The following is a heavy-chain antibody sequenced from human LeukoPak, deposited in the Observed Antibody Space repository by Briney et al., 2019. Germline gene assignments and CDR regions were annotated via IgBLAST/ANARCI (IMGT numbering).Heavy chain of an antibody. V-gene: IGHV3-23*01. J-gene: IGHJ3*02. CDR1: GITLSNYG. CDR3: AKKGPGAAFGI. CDR2: ISGSGGST. Sequence: GGSLRLSCAVSGITLSNYGMSWVRQAPGKGLEWVSAISGSGGSTYYADSVKGRFTISRDNSKNTLYLQMNSLRAEDTAVYYCAKKGPGAAFGIWGQGTMVTVSS. D-gene: IGHD3-10*01.